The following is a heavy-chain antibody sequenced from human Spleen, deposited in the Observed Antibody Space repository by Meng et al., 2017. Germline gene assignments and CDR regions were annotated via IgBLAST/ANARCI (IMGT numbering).Heavy chain of an antibody. D-gene: IGHD5-18*01. J-gene: IGHJ5*02. CDR3: AGVDVDTGVPS. CDR2: INHSGST. Sequence: QVQLHEGGAGLLKPSETLSLTCAVYGGSFSGYYWSWIRQPPGKGLEWIGEINHSGSTNYNPSLKRRVTISVDKSKHQFSLILTSVTAAGTATYYCAGVDVDTGVPSWGQGTLVTVSS. CDR1: GGSFSGYY. V-gene: IGHV4-34*01.